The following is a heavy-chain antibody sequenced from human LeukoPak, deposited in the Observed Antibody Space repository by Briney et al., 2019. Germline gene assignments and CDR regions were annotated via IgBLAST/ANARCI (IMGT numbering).Heavy chain of an antibody. CDR1: GYTFTSYD. CDR3: ARVGDYDFWSGYYTNYYYYMDV. CDR2: MNPNSGNT. D-gene: IGHD3-3*01. V-gene: IGHV1-8*01. Sequence: GASVKVSCKASGYTFTSYDINWVRQAPGQGLEWMGWMNPNSGNTGYAQKFQGRVTMTRNTSISTAYMELSSLRSEDTAVYYCARVGDYDFWSGYYTNYYYYMDVWGKGTTVTVSS. J-gene: IGHJ6*03.